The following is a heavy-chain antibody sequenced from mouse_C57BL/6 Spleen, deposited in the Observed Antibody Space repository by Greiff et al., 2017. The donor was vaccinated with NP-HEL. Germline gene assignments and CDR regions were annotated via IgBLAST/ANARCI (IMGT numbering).Heavy chain of an antibody. CDR3: ARNDGSSPSSLYWYFDV. D-gene: IGHD1-1*01. J-gene: IGHJ1*03. CDR2: INPSTGGT. V-gene: IGHV1-42*01. CDR1: GYSFTGYY. Sequence: EVQLQQSGPELVKPGASVKISCKASGYSFTGYYMNWVKQSPEKSLEWIGEINPSTGGTTYNQKFKAKATLTVDKSSSTAYMQLKSLTSEDSAVYYCARNDGSSPSSLYWYFDVWGTGTTVTVSS.